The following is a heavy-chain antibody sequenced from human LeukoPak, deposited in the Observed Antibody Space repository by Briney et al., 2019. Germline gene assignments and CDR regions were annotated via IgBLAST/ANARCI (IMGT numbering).Heavy chain of an antibody. J-gene: IGHJ4*02. V-gene: IGHV3-23*01. CDR1: GFTFSRYG. D-gene: IGHD5-12*01. Sequence: GGSLSLSCALSGFTFSRYGMSGVRQARAKGLEWVSAISGSGGSTYYADSVKGRFTISRDNSKNTLYPQMNSLRSDDAAVYYCATAPPYSGYDWGESWGQGTLVTVSS. CDR3: ATAPPYSGYDWGES. CDR2: ISGSGGST.